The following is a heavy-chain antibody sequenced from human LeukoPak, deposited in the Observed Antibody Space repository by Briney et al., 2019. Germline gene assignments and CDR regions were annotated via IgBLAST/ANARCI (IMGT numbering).Heavy chain of an antibody. CDR3: ARGSDIVVVVAAISDYYFDY. CDR2: ISSSGSTI. CDR1: GFTFSSYE. D-gene: IGHD2-15*01. Sequence: GGSLRLSCAASGFTFSSYEMNWVRQAPGKGLEWVSYISSSGSTIYYADSVKGRFTISRDNDKNSLYLQMNSLRAEDTAVYYCARGSDIVVVVAAISDYYFDYWGQGTLVTVSS. V-gene: IGHV3-48*03. J-gene: IGHJ4*02.